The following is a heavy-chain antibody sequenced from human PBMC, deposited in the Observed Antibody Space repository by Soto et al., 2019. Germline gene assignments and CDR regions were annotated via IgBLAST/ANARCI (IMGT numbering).Heavy chain of an antibody. Sequence: PSETLSLTCTVSGGSISSGYYWTWIRQHPGKGLEWIGYIYYSGSTLYNPSLKSRAAISVDTSKSQFSLNLTSVTAADTAVYYCARSPLTYDYVRQTWSEVGDSFDIWGRGTLVTVSS. J-gene: IGHJ3*02. CDR1: GGSISSGYY. V-gene: IGHV4-31*03. CDR2: IYYSGST. CDR3: ARSPLTYDYVRQTWSEVGDSFDI. D-gene: IGHD3-16*01.